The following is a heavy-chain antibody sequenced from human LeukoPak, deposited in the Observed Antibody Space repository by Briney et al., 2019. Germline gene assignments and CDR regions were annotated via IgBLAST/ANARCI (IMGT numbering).Heavy chain of an antibody. J-gene: IGHJ5*02. CDR3: ARVHYYGSGSNNWFDP. Sequence: PSETLSLTCTVSGGSISSYYWSWIRQPPGKGLEWIGYIYYSGSTNYNPSLKSRVTISVDTSKNQFSLKLSSVTAADTAVYYCARVHYYGSGSNNWFDPWGQGTLVTVSS. V-gene: IGHV4-59*01. CDR1: GGSISSYY. CDR2: IYYSGST. D-gene: IGHD3-10*01.